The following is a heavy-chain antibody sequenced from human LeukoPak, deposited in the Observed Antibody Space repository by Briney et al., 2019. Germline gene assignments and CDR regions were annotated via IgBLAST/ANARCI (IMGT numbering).Heavy chain of an antibody. D-gene: IGHD6-13*01. CDR1: GFTFSSYS. Sequence: GGSLRLSCAASGFTFSSYSMNWVRQAPGKGLEWVSSISSSSSYIYYADSVKGRFTISRDNAKNSLYLQMNSLRAEDTALYYYAKAGGYSSSWYISPVDYWGQGTLVTVSS. CDR2: ISSSSSYI. V-gene: IGHV3-21*04. CDR3: AKAGGYSSSWYISPVDY. J-gene: IGHJ4*02.